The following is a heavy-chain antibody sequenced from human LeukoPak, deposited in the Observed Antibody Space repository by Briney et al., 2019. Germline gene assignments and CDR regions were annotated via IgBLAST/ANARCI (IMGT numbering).Heavy chain of an antibody. CDR2: IWFDGSND. V-gene: IGHV3-33*01. Sequence: QTGGSLRLSCTASGFNFSYYAMHWVRQVPGKGLTWVALIWFDGSNDYYEDSVKGRFTISRDNSKDTVFLQMNSLTVDDTAVYYCARLVGGTTGATDYWGQGSLVFVS. CDR3: ARLVGGTTGATDY. CDR1: GFNFSYYA. D-gene: IGHD1-26*01. J-gene: IGHJ4*02.